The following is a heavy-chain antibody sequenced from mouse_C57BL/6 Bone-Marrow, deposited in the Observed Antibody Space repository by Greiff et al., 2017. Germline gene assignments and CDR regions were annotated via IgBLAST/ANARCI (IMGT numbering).Heavy chain of an antibody. V-gene: IGHV10-3*01. Sequence: EVMLVESGGGLVQPKGSLKLSCAASGFTFTTYAMHWVRQAPGQGLEWVARIRRKSSNYATYYADSVKDRFTISRDDSQSMLYLQMNNLKTEDTAMYYCVRGAYWGQGTLVTVSA. J-gene: IGHJ3*01. CDR1: GFTFTTYA. CDR2: IRRKSSNYAT. CDR3: VRGAY.